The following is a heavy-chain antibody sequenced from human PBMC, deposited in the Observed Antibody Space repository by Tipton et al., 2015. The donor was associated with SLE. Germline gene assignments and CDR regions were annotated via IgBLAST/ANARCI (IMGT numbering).Heavy chain of an antibody. CDR3: AREIMATIDY. J-gene: IGHJ4*02. V-gene: IGHV3-48*04. CDR2: ISSSGSTI. CDR1: GFTFSSYS. D-gene: IGHD5-24*01. Sequence: GSLRLSCAASGFTFSSYSMNWVRQAPGKGLEWVSYISSSGSTIYYADSVKGRFTISRDNAKNSLYLQMNSLRAEDTAVYYCAREIMATIDYWGQGTLVTVSS.